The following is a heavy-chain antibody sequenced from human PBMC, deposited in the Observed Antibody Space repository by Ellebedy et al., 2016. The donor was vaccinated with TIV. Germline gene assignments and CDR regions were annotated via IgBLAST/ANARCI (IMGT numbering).Heavy chain of an antibody. D-gene: IGHD1-1*01. CDR1: GYTFTSYP. V-gene: IGHV1-3*01. CDR3: ARDGPGSANDY. CDR2: INAGNGNT. J-gene: IGHJ4*02. Sequence: AASVKVSCKASGYTFTSYPMHWVRQAPGQRLAWMGWINAGNGNTKYSQKLQDRVTLTRDTSASTVYMELSSPRSEDTAVYYCARDGPGSANDYWGQGTLVTVSS.